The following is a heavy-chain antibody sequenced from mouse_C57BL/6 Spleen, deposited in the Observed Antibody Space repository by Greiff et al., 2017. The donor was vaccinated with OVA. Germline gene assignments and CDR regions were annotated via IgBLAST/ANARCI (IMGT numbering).Heavy chain of an antibody. Sequence: QVQLQQPGAELVRPGSSVKLSCKASGYTFTSYWMHWVKQRPTQGLEWIGNIDPSDSDTHYNQKFKDKATLTVDKSSSTAYMQLSSRTSEDSAVYYCARSARTVVAPYFDYWGQGTTLTVSS. V-gene: IGHV1-52*01. D-gene: IGHD1-1*01. CDR3: ARSARTVVAPYFDY. J-gene: IGHJ2*01. CDR2: IDPSDSDT. CDR1: GYTFTSYW.